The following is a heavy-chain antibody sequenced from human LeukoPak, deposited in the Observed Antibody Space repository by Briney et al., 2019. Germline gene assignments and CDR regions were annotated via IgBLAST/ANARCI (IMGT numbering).Heavy chain of an antibody. V-gene: IGHV3-9*01. D-gene: IGHD1-7*01. CDR3: AKDAGVLGTGVAFDI. CDR1: GFTFDDYA. J-gene: IGHJ3*02. Sequence: GRSLRLSCAASGFTFDDYAMHWVRQAPGKGLEWVSGISWNSGSIGYADSVKGRFTISRDNSKNTLYLQMNSLRAEDTAVYYCAKDAGVLGTGVAFDIWGQGTMVTVSS. CDR2: ISWNSGSI.